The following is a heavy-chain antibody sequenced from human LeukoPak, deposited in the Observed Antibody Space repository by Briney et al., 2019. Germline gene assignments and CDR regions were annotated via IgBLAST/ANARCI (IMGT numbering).Heavy chain of an antibody. V-gene: IGHV1-8*03. CDR1: GYTFTSYD. CDR2: MNPNSGNT. J-gene: IGHJ6*03. D-gene: IGHD2-15*01. CDR3: ARADVVVVAATRPTPYYYMDV. Sequence: GASVEVSCKASGYTFTSYDINWVRQATGQGLEWMGWMNPNSGNTGYAQKFQGRVTITRNTSISTAYMELSSLRSEDTAVYYCARADVVVVAATRPTPYYYMDVWGKGTTVTVSS.